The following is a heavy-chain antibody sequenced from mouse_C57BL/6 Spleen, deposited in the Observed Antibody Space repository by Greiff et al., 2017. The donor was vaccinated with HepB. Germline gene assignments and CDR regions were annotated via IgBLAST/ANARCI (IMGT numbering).Heavy chain of an antibody. J-gene: IGHJ3*01. D-gene: IGHD1-1*01. CDR3: ARTDGNYYGSGFDY. Sequence: EVMLVESGGGLVKPGGSLKLSCAASGFTFSDYGMHWVRQAPEKGLEWVAYISSGSSTIYYADTVKGRFTISRDNAKNTLFLQMTSLRSEDTAMYYCARTDGNYYGSGFDYWGQGTLVTVSA. CDR1: GFTFSDYG. CDR2: ISSGSSTI. V-gene: IGHV5-17*01.